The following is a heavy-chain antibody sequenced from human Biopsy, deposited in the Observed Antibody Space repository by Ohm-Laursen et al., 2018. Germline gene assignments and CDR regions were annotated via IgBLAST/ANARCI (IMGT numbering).Heavy chain of an antibody. J-gene: IGHJ6*02. Sequence: SQTLSLTCSVSSASINLYYWGWIRQSPGKGLEWIGYINHSGHTNYNPSLKSRLTMSVDTSKNQFSLKPTSVTAADTAVYYCARDRIAYCTATSCDNFGLDVWGQGTTVTVSS. CDR2: INHSGHT. CDR3: ARDRIAYCTATSCDNFGLDV. D-gene: IGHD2-8*02. V-gene: IGHV4-59*01. CDR1: SASINLYY.